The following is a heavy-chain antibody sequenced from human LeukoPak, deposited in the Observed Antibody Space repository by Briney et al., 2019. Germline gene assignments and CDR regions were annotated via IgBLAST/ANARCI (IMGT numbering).Heavy chain of an antibody. V-gene: IGHV3-11*01. CDR3: AREIRGNSYFDY. J-gene: IGHJ4*02. CDR1: GFTFSDYY. CDR2: ISSGASTI. D-gene: IGHD2/OR15-2a*01. Sequence: GGSLRLSCAASGFTFSDYYMNWVRQAPGRGLEWVSYISSGASTIYYADSVKGRFTISRDNAKNSLYLQMNSLRAEDTAVYYCAREIRGNSYFDYWGQGTLVTVSS.